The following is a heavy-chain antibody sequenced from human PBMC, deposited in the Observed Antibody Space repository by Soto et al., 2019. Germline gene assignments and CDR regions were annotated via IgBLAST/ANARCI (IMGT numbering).Heavy chain of an antibody. Sequence: SESLSLTCSVSGDYIHVGGYYWTWIRQRPGKGLEWMGYIYYTGKTYYNPSLESRLTMSVDRSKNQFSLRLTSVTAADTAVYFCGRDLTSNANCIDPWGQGTLVTVSS. CDR2: IYYTGKT. D-gene: IGHD2-2*01. CDR3: GRDLTSNANCIDP. CDR1: GDYIHVGGYY. V-gene: IGHV4-30-4*01. J-gene: IGHJ5*02.